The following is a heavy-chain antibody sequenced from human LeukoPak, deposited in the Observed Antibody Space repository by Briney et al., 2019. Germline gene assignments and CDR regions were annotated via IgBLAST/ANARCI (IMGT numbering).Heavy chain of an antibody. V-gene: IGHV1-8*01. J-gene: IGHJ4*02. CDR2: MNTNTGDT. D-gene: IGHD6-13*01. CDR1: GYTFTSYD. CDR3: ARGSGTSWYDY. Sequence: GASVKVSCKASGYTFTSYDINWVRQATGQGLEWMGWMNTNTGDTYNVQKFQGCVTMTRDTSITTAYMELSRLTLDDTAVYYCARGSGTSWYDYWGQGTLVTVSS.